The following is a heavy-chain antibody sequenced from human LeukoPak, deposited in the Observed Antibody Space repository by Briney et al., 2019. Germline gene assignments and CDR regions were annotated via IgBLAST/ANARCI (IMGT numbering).Heavy chain of an antibody. CDR2: IKSDGSDT. V-gene: IGHV3-74*01. D-gene: IGHD6-19*01. J-gene: IGHJ4*02. CDR1: GFTFSSSW. CDR3: AIDRGAVAGDS. Sequence: GGSLRLSCAASGFTFSSSWMHWVRQAPGKGPVWVLRIKSDGSDTSYADSVKGRFTISRDNAKNTLYLQMNSLRAEDTAVYYCAIDRGAVAGDSWGQGTLVTVSS.